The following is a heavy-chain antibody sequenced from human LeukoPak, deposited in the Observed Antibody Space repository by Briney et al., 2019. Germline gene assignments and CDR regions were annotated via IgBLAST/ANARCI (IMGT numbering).Heavy chain of an antibody. D-gene: IGHD1-26*01. CDR3: ARCRELDCWYFDL. CDR1: GYTFTGYY. Sequence: ASVKVSCKASGYTFTGYYMHWVRQAPGQGLEWMGWINPNSGGTNYAQKFQGRVTMTRDMSTSTVYMELSSLRSEDTAVYYCARCRELDCWYFDLWGRGTLVTVSS. V-gene: IGHV1-2*02. J-gene: IGHJ2*01. CDR2: INPNSGGT.